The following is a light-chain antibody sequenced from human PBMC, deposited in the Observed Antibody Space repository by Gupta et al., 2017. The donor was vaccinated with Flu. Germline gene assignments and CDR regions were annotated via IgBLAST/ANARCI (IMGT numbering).Light chain of an antibody. Sequence: QTVVTQEPSLTVSPGGTVTLTCASSTGAVNSGYNPNWIQQKPGQTPRALIFGASNKYSWTPARFSGSLLGGKAARTLSGVQPEDEAEYYCLLYYGGAYVFRTGTKVTVL. CDR2: GAS. CDR3: LLYYGGAYV. J-gene: IGLJ1*01. V-gene: IGLV7-43*01. CDR1: TGAVNSGYN.